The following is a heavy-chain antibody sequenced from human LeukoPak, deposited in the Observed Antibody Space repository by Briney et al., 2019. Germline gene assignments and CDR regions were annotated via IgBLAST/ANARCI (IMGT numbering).Heavy chain of an antibody. CDR3: AKDHGGYTYYYYGMDV. J-gene: IGHJ6*02. D-gene: IGHD5-12*01. CDR2: ISYDGSNK. Sequence: GRSLRLSCAASGFAFSSYVMHWVRQAPGKGLEWVAVISYDGSNKYYADSVKGRFTISRDNAKNTLYLQVNSLRAEDTAVYYCAKDHGGYTYYYYGMDVWGRGTTVTVSS. CDR1: GFAFSSYV. V-gene: IGHV3-30*18.